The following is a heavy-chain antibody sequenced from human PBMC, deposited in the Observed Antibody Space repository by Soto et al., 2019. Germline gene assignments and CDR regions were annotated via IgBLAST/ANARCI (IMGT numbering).Heavy chain of an antibody. D-gene: IGHD5-18*01. V-gene: IGHV3-30*18. J-gene: IGHJ4*02. CDR2: ISYDGSNK. CDR3: AKGFSYSVIDY. CDR1: GFTFSAYG. Sequence: QVQLVESGGGVVQPGRSLRLPCAASGFTFSAYGMHWVRQAPGKGLEWVAVISYDGSNKYYADSVKGRFTISRDNSKNTLYLQMSSLRPEDTAVYYCAKGFSYSVIDYWGQGTLVTVSS.